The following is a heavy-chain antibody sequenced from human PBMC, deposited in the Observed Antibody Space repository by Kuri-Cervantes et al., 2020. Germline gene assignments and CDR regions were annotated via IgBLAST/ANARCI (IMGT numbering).Heavy chain of an antibody. J-gene: IGHJ6*02. Sequence: GGSLRLSCAASGFTFSSYSMNWVRQAPGKGLEWVSSISSSSSYIYYADSVKGRFTISRDNSKNTLYLQMNSLRAEDTAVYYCAKDAVAGPYYYYYYGMDVWGQGTTVTVSS. CDR1: GFTFSSYS. CDR3: AKDAVAGPYYYYYYGMDV. D-gene: IGHD6-19*01. CDR2: ISSSSSYI. V-gene: IGHV3-21*01.